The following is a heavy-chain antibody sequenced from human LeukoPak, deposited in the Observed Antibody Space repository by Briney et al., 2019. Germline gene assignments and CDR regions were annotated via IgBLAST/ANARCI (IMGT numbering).Heavy chain of an antibody. CDR1: GYTFTSYH. Sequence: ASVKVSCKASGYTFTSYHIDWVRQAPGQGPEWLGWINPNSGGAHFAQNFQGRVTLTRDTSISTAYMELSRLRSDDTAVYYCARDITDNSGSGSYPHWFDPWGQGTLVTVSS. J-gene: IGHJ5*02. CDR2: INPNSGGA. CDR3: ARDITDNSGSGSYPHWFDP. V-gene: IGHV1-2*02. D-gene: IGHD3-10*01.